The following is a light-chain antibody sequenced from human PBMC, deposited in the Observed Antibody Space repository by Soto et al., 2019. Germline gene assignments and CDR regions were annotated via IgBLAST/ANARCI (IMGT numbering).Light chain of an antibody. CDR3: ETWDSNTRV. CDR1: SGHSGYI. J-gene: IGLJ3*02. CDR2: VEGTGSY. V-gene: IGLV4-60*03. Sequence: QPVLTQSSSASASLGSSVKLTCTLSSGHSGYIIAWHQQQPGKAPRFLMKVEGTGSYNKGSEIPDRFSGSTSGADSYLTISNLQSEDEADYYCETWDSNTRVFGGGTKLTVL.